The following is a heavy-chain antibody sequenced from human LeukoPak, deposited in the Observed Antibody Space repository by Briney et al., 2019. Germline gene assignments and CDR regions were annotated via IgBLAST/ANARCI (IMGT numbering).Heavy chain of an antibody. J-gene: IGHJ4*02. CDR2: IKQDGSEK. Sequence: GGSLRLSCAASGFTFSSYWMSWVRQAPVKGLEWVANIKQDGSEKYYVDSGKGRFTISRDNAKNSLYLQMNSLRAEDTAVYYCARGIVVVPAAIPYWGQGTLVTVSS. V-gene: IGHV3-7*03. CDR3: ARGIVVVPAAIPY. D-gene: IGHD2-2*01. CDR1: GFTFSSYW.